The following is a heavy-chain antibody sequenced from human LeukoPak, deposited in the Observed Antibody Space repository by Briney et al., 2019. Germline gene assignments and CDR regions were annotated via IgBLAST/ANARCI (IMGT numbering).Heavy chain of an antibody. Sequence: GGSLRLSCAASGFTFSSYAMSWVRQAPGKGLEWVSAISASGGSTYYADSVKGRFTISRDNSQNTLYLQVNSLRAEDTAVYYCAKSPVATIRFFDPWGQGTLVTVSS. V-gene: IGHV3-23*01. J-gene: IGHJ5*02. CDR1: GFTFSSYA. CDR3: AKSPVATIRFFDP. CDR2: ISASGGST. D-gene: IGHD5-12*01.